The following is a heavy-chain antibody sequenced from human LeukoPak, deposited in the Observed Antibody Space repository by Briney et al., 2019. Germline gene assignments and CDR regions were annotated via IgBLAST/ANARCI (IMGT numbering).Heavy chain of an antibody. D-gene: IGHD1-26*01. CDR3: ARQTAGGSYPFDY. V-gene: IGHV4-4*09. J-gene: IGHJ4*02. Sequence: SETLSLTCTVSGCSISSYYWSWIRQPPGKGLEWIGYIYTSGSTNYNPSLKSRVTISVHTSKNQFSLKLSSVTAADTAVYYCARQTAGGSYPFDYWGQGTLVSVSS. CDR1: GCSISSYY. CDR2: IYTSGST.